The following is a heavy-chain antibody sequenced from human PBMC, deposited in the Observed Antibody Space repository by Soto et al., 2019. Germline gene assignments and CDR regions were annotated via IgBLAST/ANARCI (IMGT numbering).Heavy chain of an antibody. Sequence: QVQLQQWGAGLLKPSETLSLTCAVYGGSFSGYYWSWIRQPPGKGLEWIGEINHSGSTNYNPSLKSRVTISVDTSKNQFSLKLSSVTAADTAVYYCARGLWAGYSIRRKLYNWFDPWGQGTLVTVSS. V-gene: IGHV4-34*01. CDR3: ARGLWAGYSIRRKLYNWFDP. D-gene: IGHD2-15*01. CDR2: INHSGST. CDR1: GGSFSGYY. J-gene: IGHJ5*02.